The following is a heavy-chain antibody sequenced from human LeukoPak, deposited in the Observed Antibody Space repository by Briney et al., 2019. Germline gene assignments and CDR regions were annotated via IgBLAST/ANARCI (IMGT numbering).Heavy chain of an antibody. CDR1: GFTVSSNY. Sequence: PGGSLRLSCAASGFTVSSNYMSWVRQAPGKGLEWVSVIYSGGSTYYADSVKGRFTISRDNSKNTLYLQMNSLRAEDTAVYYCAKHQADYYYGMDVWGQGTTVTVSS. J-gene: IGHJ6*02. CDR3: AKHQADYYYGMDV. V-gene: IGHV3-66*04. CDR2: IYSGGST.